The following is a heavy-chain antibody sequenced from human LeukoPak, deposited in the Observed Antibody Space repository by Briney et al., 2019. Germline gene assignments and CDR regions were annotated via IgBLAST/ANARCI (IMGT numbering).Heavy chain of an antibody. Sequence: GASVKVSCKASGGTFSSYAISWVRQAPGQGLEWMGGIIPIFGTANYAQKFQGRVTITTDESTSTAYMELSSLRSEDTAVYYCARPGAHSSGYYFDAFDIWGQGTMVTVSS. CDR1: GGTFSSYA. J-gene: IGHJ3*02. CDR3: ARPGAHSSGYYFDAFDI. V-gene: IGHV1-69*05. CDR2: IIPIFGTA. D-gene: IGHD3-22*01.